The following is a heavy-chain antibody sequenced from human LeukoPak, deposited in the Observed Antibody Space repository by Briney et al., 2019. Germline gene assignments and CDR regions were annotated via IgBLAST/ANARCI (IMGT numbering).Heavy chain of an antibody. CDR2: ISCYSGNT. D-gene: IGHD3-22*01. CDR3: ARDPSNTSGYNAWFDY. V-gene: IGHV1-18*01. J-gene: IGHJ4*02. CDR1: AYTFTRYG. Sequence: ASVKVSCKASAYTFTRYGISWVRQAPGQGLEWLGWISCYSGNTHYAQNYQGRLTLTTDTSTSTAYMELRSLRSDDTAVYYCARDPSNTSGYNAWFDYWGQGTLVTVSS.